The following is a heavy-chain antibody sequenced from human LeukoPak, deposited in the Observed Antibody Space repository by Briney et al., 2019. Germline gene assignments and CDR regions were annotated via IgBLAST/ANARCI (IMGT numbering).Heavy chain of an antibody. CDR2: INPSGGST. Sequence: ASVKVSCKASGYTFTIYYMHWVRQAPGQGLEWMGIINPSGGSTSYAQKFQGRVTMTRDTSTSIVYMELSSLRSEVAAVYYCARDCCSGSSSSTYYYYGMDVWGQGTTVTVSS. D-gene: IGHD2-15*01. CDR3: ARDCCSGSSSSTYYYYGMDV. CDR1: GYTFTIYY. V-gene: IGHV1-46*01. J-gene: IGHJ6*02.